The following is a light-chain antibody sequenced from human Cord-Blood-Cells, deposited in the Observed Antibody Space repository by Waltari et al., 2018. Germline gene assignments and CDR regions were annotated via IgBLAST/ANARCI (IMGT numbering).Light chain of an antibody. CDR3: QAWDSSTGV. V-gene: IGLV3-1*01. CDR1: RLGKKY. J-gene: IGLJ1*01. Sequence: SCELNQPRSVSVSPGQTSTIPGSGGRLGKKYACWYSQKPGQCSVLVIYQDSTAPPGIPERFSGSKPGNTATLTISGNQAMDEADYYCQAWDSSTGVFGTGTKVTVL. CDR2: QDS.